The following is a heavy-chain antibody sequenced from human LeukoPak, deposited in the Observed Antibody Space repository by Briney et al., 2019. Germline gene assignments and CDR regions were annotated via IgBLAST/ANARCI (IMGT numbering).Heavy chain of an antibody. V-gene: IGHV3-11*01. J-gene: IGHJ5*02. CDR3: ARGQGDSSDHNWFDP. CDR2: ISSSGSTI. D-gene: IGHD3-22*01. Sequence: AGSLRLSSVVPGFTFSDSYMSWIRQAPGKGLEWVSYISSSGSTIYYTDSVKGRFTISRDNAKNSLYLQINSLRAEDTAVYYCARGQGDSSDHNWFDPWGQGTLVTVSS. CDR1: GFTFSDSY.